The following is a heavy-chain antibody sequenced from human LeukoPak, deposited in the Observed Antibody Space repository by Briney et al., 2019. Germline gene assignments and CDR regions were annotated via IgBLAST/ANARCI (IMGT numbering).Heavy chain of an antibody. Sequence: GGSLRLSCAASGFTFSSYAMHWVRQAPGKGLEWVAVISYDGSNKYYADSVKGRFTISRDNSKNTLYLQMNSLRAEDTAVYYCARVYSLAAAGIGYWGQGTLVTVSS. CDR1: GFTFSSYA. V-gene: IGHV3-30-3*01. CDR3: ARVYSLAAAGIGY. D-gene: IGHD6-13*01. CDR2: ISYDGSNK. J-gene: IGHJ4*02.